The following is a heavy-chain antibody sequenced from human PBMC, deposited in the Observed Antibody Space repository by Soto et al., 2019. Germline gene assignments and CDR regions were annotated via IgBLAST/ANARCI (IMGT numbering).Heavy chain of an antibody. Sequence: PGESLKISCKGSGYSFTSYWISWVRQMPGKGLEWMGRIDPSDSYTNYSPSFQGHVTISADKSISTAYLQWSSLKASDTATYYCARSYYDFWSGYYSPNWFDPWGQGTLVTVSS. CDR2: IDPSDSYT. CDR1: GYSFTSYW. CDR3: ARSYYDFWSGYYSPNWFDP. J-gene: IGHJ5*02. D-gene: IGHD3-3*01. V-gene: IGHV5-10-1*01.